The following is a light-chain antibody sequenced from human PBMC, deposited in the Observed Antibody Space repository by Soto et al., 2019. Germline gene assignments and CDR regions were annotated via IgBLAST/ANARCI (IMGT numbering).Light chain of an antibody. CDR3: EQYNSYPWT. Sequence: DIQMTQSPSTLPASVGDRVTITCRASQSISSRLAWYQQKTGKAPKILIYKASSLESGVTSRFSGSGSGTEFTLTISSLQPDDFATYYCEQYNSYPWTFGQGTKVEIK. J-gene: IGKJ1*01. CDR1: QSISSR. V-gene: IGKV1-5*03. CDR2: KAS.